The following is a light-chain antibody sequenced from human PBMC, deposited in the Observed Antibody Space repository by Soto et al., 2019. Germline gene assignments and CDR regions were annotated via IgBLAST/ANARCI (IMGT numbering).Light chain of an antibody. CDR3: QQYNNWPALT. V-gene: IGKV3-15*01. CDR1: QSVSST. CDR2: GAS. Sequence: EIVMTQSPATLSVSPGERATLSCRASQSVSSTLAWYQQKPGQAPRLLIYGASTRATGISARFSGSGSGTEFTLTISSLQSEDFAVYYCQQYNNWPALTFGGGTKVHIK. J-gene: IGKJ4*01.